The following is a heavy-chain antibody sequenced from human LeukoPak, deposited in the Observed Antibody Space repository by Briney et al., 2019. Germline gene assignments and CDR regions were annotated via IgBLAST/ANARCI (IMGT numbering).Heavy chain of an antibody. D-gene: IGHD2-2*01. CDR2: IKYDGSEK. CDR3: ARAEVPAAIKSGAFDI. V-gene: IGHV3-7*01. CDR1: GFTFGTYW. J-gene: IGHJ3*02. Sequence: GGSLRLSCAASGFTFGTYWMSWVRQAPGKGLEWVANIKYDGSEKYYVDSVKGRFTISRDNAKNSLYLQMNSLRGEDAAVYYCARAEVPAAIKSGAFDIWGQGTMATVSS.